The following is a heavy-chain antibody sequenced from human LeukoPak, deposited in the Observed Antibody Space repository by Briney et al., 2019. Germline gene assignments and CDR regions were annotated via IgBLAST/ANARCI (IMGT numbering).Heavy chain of an antibody. V-gene: IGHV4-30-4*08. D-gene: IGHD3-3*01. Sequence: PSETLSLTCTVSGGSISSGDYYWSWIRQPPGKGLEWIGYIYYSGSTYYNPSLKSRVTISVDTSKNQFSLKLSSVTAADTAVYYCPRDHSPYDLWSGYYIGDVGMDVWGKGTTVTVSS. J-gene: IGHJ6*03. CDR1: GGSISSGDYY. CDR3: PRDHSPYDLWSGYYIGDVGMDV. CDR2: IYYSGST.